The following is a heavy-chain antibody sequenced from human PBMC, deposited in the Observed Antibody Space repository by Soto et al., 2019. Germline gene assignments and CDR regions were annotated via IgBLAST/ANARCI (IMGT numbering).Heavy chain of an antibody. V-gene: IGHV4-59*01. CDR2: IYYSGST. J-gene: IGHJ4*02. Sequence: PSETLSLTCTVSGGSISSYYWSWIRQPPGKGLEWIGYIYYSGSTNYNPSLKSRVTISVDTSKNQFSLKLSSVTAADTAVYYCARMNWIQPYYFDYWGPGTLVTVST. D-gene: IGHD5-18*01. CDR1: GGSISSYY. CDR3: ARMNWIQPYYFDY.